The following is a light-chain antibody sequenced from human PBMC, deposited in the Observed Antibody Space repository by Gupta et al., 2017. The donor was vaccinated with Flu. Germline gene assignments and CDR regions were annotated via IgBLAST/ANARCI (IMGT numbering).Light chain of an antibody. J-gene: IGKJ2*01. V-gene: IGKV3-11*01. CDR2: DAS. CDR3: QQHGDSPIYT. CDR1: QSINKY. Sequence: EIVLTQSPATLSLSPGERATLSCRASQSINKYLAGYQQKPGQAPRLLIYDASNRATGIPARFSGSWSGTDFTLTINSLEPEDFAVYYCQQHGDSPIYTFGQGTMMEIK.